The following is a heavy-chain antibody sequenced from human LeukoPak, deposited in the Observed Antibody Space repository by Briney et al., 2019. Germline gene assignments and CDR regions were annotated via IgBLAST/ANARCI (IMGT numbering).Heavy chain of an antibody. CDR2: IKEDANEE. CDR1: GFTFRSYR. V-gene: IGHV3-7*01. Sequence: GGSLRLSCAASGFTFRSYRMSWVRQAPGKGLEWVANIKEDANEEYYVDAVRGRFIISRDNAKNSLFLQMYSLRADDTAVYYCARAGYCTSNSCYSPNFYYMDVWGKGTTVAVSS. J-gene: IGHJ6*03. CDR3: ARAGYCTSNSCYSPNFYYMDV. D-gene: IGHD2-2*01.